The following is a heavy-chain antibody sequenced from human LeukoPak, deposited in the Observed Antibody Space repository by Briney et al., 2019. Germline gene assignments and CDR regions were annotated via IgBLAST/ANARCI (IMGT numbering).Heavy chain of an antibody. J-gene: IGHJ4*02. CDR1: GVNFSSYW. CDR2: IKEDGSEK. Sequence: GGSLRLSCAVSGVNFSSYWMSWVRQAPGKGLEWVANIKEDGSEKYYVDSVKGRFTISRDNSKNTLYLQMNSLRAEDTAVYYCARGVRIAVAGYIDYWGQGTLVTVSS. V-gene: IGHV3-7*04. D-gene: IGHD6-19*01. CDR3: ARGVRIAVAGYIDY.